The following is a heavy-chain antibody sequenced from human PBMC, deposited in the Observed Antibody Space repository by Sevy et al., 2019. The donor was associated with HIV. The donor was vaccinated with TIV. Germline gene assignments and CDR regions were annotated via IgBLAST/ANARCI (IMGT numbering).Heavy chain of an antibody. J-gene: IGHJ3*02. CDR1: RDTFNTYA. D-gene: IGHD3-3*01. CDR2: IVPKFGST. CDR3: ARRGITIFGVLTFDI. Sequence: ALVKVSCKASRDTFNTYAIVWVRQAPGQGLEWMGGIVPKFGSTNYAQKFEGKVTMTADESTTTAHMELSSLRSEDTAVYYCARRGITIFGVLTFDIWGQGTTVTVSS. V-gene: IGHV1-69*13.